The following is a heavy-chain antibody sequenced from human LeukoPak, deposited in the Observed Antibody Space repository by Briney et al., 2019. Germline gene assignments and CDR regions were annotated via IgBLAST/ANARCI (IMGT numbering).Heavy chain of an antibody. D-gene: IGHD6-13*01. CDR1: GGSLSGYF. CDR2: INHSGST. Sequence: PSETLSLTCAVYGGSLSGYFWSWIRQPPGKGLEWIGEINHSGSTSHNPSLKSRVTISVDTSKNQFSLNLNPVTAADTAVYYCARHLLGSEAAAHDYWGQGTLVTVSS. J-gene: IGHJ4*02. V-gene: IGHV4-34*01. CDR3: ARHLLGSEAAAHDY.